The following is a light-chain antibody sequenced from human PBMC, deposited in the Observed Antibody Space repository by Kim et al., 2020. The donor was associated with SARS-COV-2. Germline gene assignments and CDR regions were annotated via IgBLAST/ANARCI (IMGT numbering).Light chain of an antibody. V-gene: IGLV10-54*01. CDR3: SAWDSSLSAWV. Sequence: APPTCPGNSNNVGNQGAAWLQQHQGHPPKLLSYRNNNRPSGISEGLSASRSGNTASLTITGLQPEDEADYYCSAWDSSLSAWVFGGGTQLTVL. J-gene: IGLJ3*02. CDR2: RNN. CDR1: SNNVGNQG.